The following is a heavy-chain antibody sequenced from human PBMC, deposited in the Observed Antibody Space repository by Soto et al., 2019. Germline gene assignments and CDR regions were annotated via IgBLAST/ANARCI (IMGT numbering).Heavy chain of an antibody. D-gene: IGHD2-2*01. CDR1: GFTFTSSA. J-gene: IGHJ6*02. V-gene: IGHV1-58*01. Sequence: GASVKVSCKASGFTFTSSAVQWVRQARGQRLEWIGWIVVGSGNTNYAQKFQERVTITRDMSTSTAYMELSSLRSEDTAVYYCAAGYCSSTSCYTYYYYYGMDVWGQGTTVTLSS. CDR3: AAGYCSSTSCYTYYYYYGMDV. CDR2: IVVGSGNT.